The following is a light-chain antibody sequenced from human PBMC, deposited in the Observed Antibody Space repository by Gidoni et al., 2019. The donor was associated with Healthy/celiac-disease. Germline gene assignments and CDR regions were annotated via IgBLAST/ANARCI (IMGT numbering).Light chain of an antibody. V-gene: IGKV1-5*03. CDR1: HSLSSW. Sequence: LQINQSPSTLSASVGDRVNITCRASHSLSSWLAWYQQKPGKAPKLLIYKASSLESGVPSRFSGSGSGTEFTLTISSLQPDDFATYYCQQYNSYPWTFGQGTKVEIK. CDR2: KAS. CDR3: QQYNSYPWT. J-gene: IGKJ1*01.